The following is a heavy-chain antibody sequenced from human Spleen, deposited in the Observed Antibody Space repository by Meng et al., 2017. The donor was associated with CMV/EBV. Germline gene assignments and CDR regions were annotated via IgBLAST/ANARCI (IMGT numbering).Heavy chain of an antibody. CDR2: ISYDGSNK. D-gene: IGHD3-16*01. Sequence: SLRLSCAASGFTFSSYAMHWVRQAPGKGLEWVAVISYDGSNKYYADSVKGRFTISRDNSKNTLYLQMNSLRAEDTAVYYCARGGVWYWGQGTLVTVSS. CDR1: GFTFSSYA. V-gene: IGHV3-30-3*01. J-gene: IGHJ4*02. CDR3: ARGGVWY.